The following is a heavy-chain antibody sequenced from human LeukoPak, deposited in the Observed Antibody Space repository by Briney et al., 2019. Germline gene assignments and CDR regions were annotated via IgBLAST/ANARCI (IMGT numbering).Heavy chain of an antibody. J-gene: IGHJ4*02. CDR3: AKDRGATTPNAIDY. Sequence: PGGSLRLSCAASGLTFSSHSMNWVRQAPGKGLEWISHIRSSSSTSTTYYADSVKGRFTISRDNAKNSLYLQMNSLRAEDTALYYCAKDRGATTPNAIDYWGQGTLVTVSS. CDR1: GLTFSSHS. D-gene: IGHD1-26*01. CDR2: IRSSSSTSTT. V-gene: IGHV3-48*04.